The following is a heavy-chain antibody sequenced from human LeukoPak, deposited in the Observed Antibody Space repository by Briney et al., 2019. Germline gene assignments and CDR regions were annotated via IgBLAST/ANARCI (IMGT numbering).Heavy chain of an antibody. CDR1: GYSISSGYY. J-gene: IGHJ4*02. D-gene: IGHD2-15*01. CDR2: IYHSGSA. CDR3: ARGCPGY. V-gene: IGHV4-38-2*01. Sequence: MPSETLSLTCGVSGYSISSGYYWGWIRQPPGKGLEWIGSIYHSGSANYNPSLKSRVTMSVDTSKNQFSLKLTSVTAADTAVYYCARGCPGYWGQGTLVTVSS.